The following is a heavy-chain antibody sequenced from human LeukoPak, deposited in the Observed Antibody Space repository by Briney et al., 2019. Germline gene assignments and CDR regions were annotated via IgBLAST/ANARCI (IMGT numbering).Heavy chain of an antibody. Sequence: SETLSLTCAVSRGSISSSNWWSWVRQPPGKGLEWIGYIYYSGSTYCNPSLKSRVTISVDTSKNQFSLKLRSVTAADTAVYYCARVPRTGYYIDYWGQGTLVTLSS. CDR1: RGSISSSNW. CDR2: IYYSGST. J-gene: IGHJ4*02. CDR3: ARVPRTGYYIDY. D-gene: IGHD3/OR15-3a*01. V-gene: IGHV4-4*02.